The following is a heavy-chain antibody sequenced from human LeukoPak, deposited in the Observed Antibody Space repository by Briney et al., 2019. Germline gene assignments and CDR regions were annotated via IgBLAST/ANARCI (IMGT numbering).Heavy chain of an antibody. CDR3: ARGFRDTAMFLDY. Sequence: WGSLRLSCVASGITFSSYEMNLVRQAPGKGLEWISCISSSGGPIYYADSVKGRFTISRDNAKNSLYLQMNSLRAEDTAVYYCARGFRDTAMFLDYWGQGTLVTVSS. CDR1: GITFSSYE. D-gene: IGHD5-18*01. J-gene: IGHJ4*02. V-gene: IGHV3-48*03. CDR2: ISSSGGPI.